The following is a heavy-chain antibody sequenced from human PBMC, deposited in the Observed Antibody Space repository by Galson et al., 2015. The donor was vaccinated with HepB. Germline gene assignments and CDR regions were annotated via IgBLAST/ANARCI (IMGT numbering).Heavy chain of an antibody. CDR3: ARDPQPQWLGPYYFAY. CDR1: GFDFSDYY. D-gene: IGHD6-19*01. CDR2: ISSRGSTI. V-gene: IGHV3-11*01. J-gene: IGHJ4*02. Sequence: SLRLSCAASGFDFSDYYMSWIRQTPGKGLEWVSYISSRGSTIYYADSVKGRFTTSRDNAKNSLYLQMNSLRAEDTAVYYCARDPQPQWLGPYYFAYWGQGTLVTVSS.